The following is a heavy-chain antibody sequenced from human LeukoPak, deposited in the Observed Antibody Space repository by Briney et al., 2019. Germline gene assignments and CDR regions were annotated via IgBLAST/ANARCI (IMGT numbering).Heavy chain of an antibody. CDR1: GNSFTTYW. CDR2: IYPGDSDT. D-gene: IGHD6-13*01. V-gene: IGHV5-51*01. J-gene: IGHJ3*02. Sequence: GESLKISCKDSGNSFTTYWIGWVRQMPGRGLEWMGIIYPGDSDTKYSPSFQGQVTISADRSISTAYLQWSSLKASDTAMYYCARQGQQLALGAFDIWGQGTMVTVSS. CDR3: ARQGQQLALGAFDI.